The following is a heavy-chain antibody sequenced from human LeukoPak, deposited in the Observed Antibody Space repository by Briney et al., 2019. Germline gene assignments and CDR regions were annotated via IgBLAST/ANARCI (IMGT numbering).Heavy chain of an antibody. V-gene: IGHV1-69*13. J-gene: IGHJ3*02. CDR3: ARGVGQLPGGAFDI. CDR2: IIPIFGTA. D-gene: IGHD2-2*01. Sequence: ASVKVSCKASGGTFSSYAISWVRQAPGQGLEWMGGIIPIFGTANYAQKFQGRVTITADESTSTAYIELSSLRSEDTAVYYCARGVGQLPGGAFDIWGQGTRVTVSS. CDR1: GGTFSSYA.